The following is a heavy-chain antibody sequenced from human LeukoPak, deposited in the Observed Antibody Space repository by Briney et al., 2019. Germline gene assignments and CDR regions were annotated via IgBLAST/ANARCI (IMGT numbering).Heavy chain of an antibody. CDR2: ISRSGDYV. CDR3: ARDGSTVIDY. D-gene: IGHD4-17*01. V-gene: IGHV3-21*01. J-gene: IGHJ4*02. CDR1: GFTLTAYN. Sequence: KTGGSLRLSCAASGFTLTAYNMNRVRQAPGKGLEWVSSISRSGDYVYYADSLKDRFTISRDNAKNSLYLQMNSLRAEDTAVYYCARDGSTVIDYWGQGTLVTVSS.